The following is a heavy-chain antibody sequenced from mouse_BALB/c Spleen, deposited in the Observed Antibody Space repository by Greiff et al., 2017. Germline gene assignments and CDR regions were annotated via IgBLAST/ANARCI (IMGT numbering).Heavy chain of an antibody. CDR2: IDPANGNT. CDR1: GFNIKDTY. J-gene: IGHJ4*01. CDR3: DRSGGSSYDAMDY. V-gene: IGHV14-3*02. Sequence: EVQLQQSGAELVKPGASVKLSCTASGFNIKDTYMHWVSQRPEQGLEWIGRIDPANGNTKYDPKFQGKATITADTSSNTAYLQLSSLTSEDTAVYYCDRSGGSSYDAMDYWGQGTSVTVSS. D-gene: IGHD1-1*01.